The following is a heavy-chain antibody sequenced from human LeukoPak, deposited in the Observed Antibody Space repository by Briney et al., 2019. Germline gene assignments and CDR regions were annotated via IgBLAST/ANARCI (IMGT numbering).Heavy chain of an antibody. D-gene: IGHD2-2*02. CDR1: GYSFTSYW. V-gene: IGHV5-51*01. Sequence: GESLKISCKGSGYSFTSYWIGWVRQMPGKGLEWMGIIYPGDSDTRYSPSFQGQVTISADKSISTAYLQWSSLKASDTTMYYCARTGYCSSTSCYSDYWGQGTLVTVSS. CDR2: IYPGDSDT. J-gene: IGHJ4*02. CDR3: ARTGYCSSTSCYSDY.